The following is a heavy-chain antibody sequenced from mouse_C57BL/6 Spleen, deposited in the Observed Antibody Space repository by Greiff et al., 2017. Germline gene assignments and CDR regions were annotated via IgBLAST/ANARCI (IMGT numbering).Heavy chain of an antibody. Sequence: EVKLQESGAELVKPGASVKLSCTASGFNIKDYYMHWVKQRTEQGLEWIGRIDPEDGETKYATKFQGKATITADTSSNTAYLQLSSLTSEDTAVYYCARAHDGYYVGFAYWGQGTLVTVSA. CDR1: GFNIKDYY. CDR3: ARAHDGYYVGFAY. J-gene: IGHJ3*01. D-gene: IGHD2-3*01. V-gene: IGHV14-2*01. CDR2: IDPEDGET.